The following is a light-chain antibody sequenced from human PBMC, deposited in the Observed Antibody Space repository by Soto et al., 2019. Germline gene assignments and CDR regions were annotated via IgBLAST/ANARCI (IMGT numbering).Light chain of an antibody. V-gene: IGKV1-39*01. CDR2: AAS. CDR3: QHSYSSWT. CDR1: QTISNY. J-gene: IGKJ1*01. Sequence: DIQMTQSPSSLSASVGDRVTITCRASQTISNYLNWYQRKPGEAPKLLIYAASSLQSGVPSRFSGSGSGTDFTLTISRLQPEDFATYYCQHSYSSWTFGQGTKVDIK.